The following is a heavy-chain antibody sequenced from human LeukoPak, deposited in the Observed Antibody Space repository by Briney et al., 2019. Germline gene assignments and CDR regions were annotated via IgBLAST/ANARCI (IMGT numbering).Heavy chain of an antibody. D-gene: IGHD4-17*01. CDR1: GYTFTSYG. J-gene: IGHJ4*02. Sequence: GSVNVSCKASGYTFTSYGISWVRQAPGQGLEWMGWISAYNDNTNYAQKLQGRVTMTTDTSTSTAYMELRSLRSDDTAVYYCARDLHYGDYEDYWGQGTLVTVSS. V-gene: IGHV1-18*01. CDR2: ISAYNDNT. CDR3: ARDLHYGDYEDY.